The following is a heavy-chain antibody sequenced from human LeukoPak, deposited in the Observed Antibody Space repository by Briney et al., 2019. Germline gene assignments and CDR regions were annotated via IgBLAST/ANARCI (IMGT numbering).Heavy chain of an antibody. V-gene: IGHV4-38-2*01. Sequence: SETLSLTCAVSGYSISSGYYWGWIRQPPWKGLEWIGSIYHSGSTYYNPSLKSRVTISVDTSKNQFSLKLSSVTAADTAVYYCARHDNYYYYMDVWGKGTTVTVSS. D-gene: IGHD5-24*01. CDR1: GYSISSGYY. CDR2: IYHSGST. J-gene: IGHJ6*03. CDR3: ARHDNYYYYMDV.